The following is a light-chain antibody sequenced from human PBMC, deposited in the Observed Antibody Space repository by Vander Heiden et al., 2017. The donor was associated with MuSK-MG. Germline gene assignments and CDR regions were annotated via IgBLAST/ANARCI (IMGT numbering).Light chain of an antibody. CDR3: QSYGSTLRGLTHAV. CDR2: LIS. V-gene: IGLV1-40*01. J-gene: IGLJ7*01. Sequence: QSVLTQPPSVSGAPGQRVTISCPGSSPNLGAGYDVHWYQRLPGKAPKLLIYLISNRPSGVPDRFSGSKSGTSASLAITGLQPEDEADDDCQSYGSTLRGLTHAVFGGGTQLTVL. CDR1: SPNLGAGYD.